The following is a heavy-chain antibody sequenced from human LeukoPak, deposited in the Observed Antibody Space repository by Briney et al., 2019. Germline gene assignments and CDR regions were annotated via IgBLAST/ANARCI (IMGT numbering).Heavy chain of an antibody. Sequence: GRSLRLSCTASGFTFDDYAMHWVRQVPRKGLEWVSGISWNSAGILYADSVKGRFTISRDNAKNSLYLQMSSLRADDTAFYYCAESLRLGELSSFDSWGQGTLVTVSS. D-gene: IGHD3-16*02. V-gene: IGHV3-9*01. CDR2: ISWNSAGI. CDR1: GFTFDDYA. CDR3: AESLRLGELSSFDS. J-gene: IGHJ4*02.